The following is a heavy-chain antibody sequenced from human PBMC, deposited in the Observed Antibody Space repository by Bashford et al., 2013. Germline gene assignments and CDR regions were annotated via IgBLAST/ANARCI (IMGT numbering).Heavy chain of an antibody. V-gene: IGHV1-18*01. CDR3: ARDHPDSSGSTRKAFDI. Sequence: WVRQAPGQGLEWMGWISAYNGNTNYAQKLQGRVTMTRDTSISTVYMELSRLRSDDTAVYYCARDHPDSSGSTRKAFDIWGQGTMVTVSS. D-gene: IGHD6-19*01. J-gene: IGHJ3*02. CDR2: ISAYNGNT.